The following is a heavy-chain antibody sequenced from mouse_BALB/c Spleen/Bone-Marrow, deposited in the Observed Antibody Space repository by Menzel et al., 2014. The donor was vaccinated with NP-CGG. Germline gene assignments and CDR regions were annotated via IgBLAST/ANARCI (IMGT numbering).Heavy chain of an antibody. V-gene: IGHV5-12*01. CDR1: GFTFSDYY. D-gene: IGHD2-14*01. J-gene: IGHJ4*01. CDR2: ISNGGGST. CDR3: ARHAEVRRDAMDY. Sequence: EVHLVESGGGLVQPGGSLKLSCAASGFTFSDYYMYWVRQTPEKRLEWVAYISNGGGSTYYPDTVKGRFTTSRDNAKNTLYLQMSRLKSEDTAMYYCARHAEVRRDAMDYWGQGTSVTVSS.